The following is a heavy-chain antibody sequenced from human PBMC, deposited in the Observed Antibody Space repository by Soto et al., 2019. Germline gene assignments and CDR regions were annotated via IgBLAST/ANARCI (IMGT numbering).Heavy chain of an antibody. D-gene: IGHD3-10*01. J-gene: IGHJ6*02. Sequence: QLQLRESGSGLVKPSETLSLTCTVSGGSISSGGYSWSWIRQSPEKGLEWIGCIYPTGTTYYPPSLKCRVTISVDTSRNQFSLNLTSVTAADTAVYYCARAPPGPSPRWVLWGQGTTVTVSS. CDR3: ARAPPGPSPRWVL. V-gene: IGHV4-30-2*06. CDR2: IYPTGTT. CDR1: GGSISSGGYS.